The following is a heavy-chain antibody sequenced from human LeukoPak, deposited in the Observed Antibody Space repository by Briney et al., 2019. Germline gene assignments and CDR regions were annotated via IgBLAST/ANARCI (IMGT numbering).Heavy chain of an antibody. D-gene: IGHD3-22*01. Sequence: GGSLRLSCAASGFSFSSSGMNWVRQAPGKGLEWVSTSGTDGDTYYADSVKGRFTIPRDNSKNTLYLQMTSLRAEDTAVYYCAKKRPGNYPYDSWGQGTLVTVSP. CDR1: GFSFSSSG. CDR2: SGTDGDT. V-gene: IGHV3-23*01. CDR3: AKKRPGNYPYDS. J-gene: IGHJ4*02.